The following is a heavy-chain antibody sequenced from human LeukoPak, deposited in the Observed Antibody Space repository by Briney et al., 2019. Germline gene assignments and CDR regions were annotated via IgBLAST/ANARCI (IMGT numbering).Heavy chain of an antibody. Sequence: SETLSLTCTVSGGSISSYYWSWIRQPPGKGLEWIAYIYYSGSTNYNPSLKSRVTMSVDRSKNQFSLKLTSVSAADTAVSYCARGDSGWSHYFDYWGQGTLVTVSS. CDR1: GGSISSYY. V-gene: IGHV4-59*08. J-gene: IGHJ4*02. CDR2: IYYSGST. D-gene: IGHD6-19*01. CDR3: ARGDSGWSHYFDY.